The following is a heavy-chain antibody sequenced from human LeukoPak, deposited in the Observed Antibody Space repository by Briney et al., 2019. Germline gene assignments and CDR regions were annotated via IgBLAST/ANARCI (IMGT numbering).Heavy chain of an antibody. CDR2: ISSSGSTI. CDR3: ARVLVVPVYYYYYMDV. D-gene: IGHD2-2*01. V-gene: IGHV3-48*03. Sequence: QSGGSLRLSCAASGFTFSSYEMNWVRQAPGKGLEWFSYISSSGSTIYYADSVKGRFTISRDNAKNSLYLQMNSLRAEDTAVYYCARVLVVPVYYYYYMDVWGKGTTVTISS. CDR1: GFTFSSYE. J-gene: IGHJ6*03.